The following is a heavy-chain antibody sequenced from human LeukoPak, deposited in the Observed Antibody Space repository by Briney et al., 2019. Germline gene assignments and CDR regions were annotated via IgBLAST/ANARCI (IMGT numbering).Heavy chain of an antibody. CDR2: IYSSGST. V-gene: IGHV4-59*02. D-gene: IGHD3-22*01. CDR3: ARAVPVTMTDLFDR. Sequence: SETLSLTCTVSGGSVNIYYWNWIRQTPGKGLEWIGYIYSSGSTKYNPSLKSRVTISVDTTRNQFSLKLTSVTAADTAVYYCARAVPVTMTDLFDRWGQGTLVTVSS. CDR1: GGSVNIYY. J-gene: IGHJ3*01.